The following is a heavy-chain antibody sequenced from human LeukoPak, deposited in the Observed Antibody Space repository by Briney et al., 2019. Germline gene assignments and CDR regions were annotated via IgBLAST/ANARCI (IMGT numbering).Heavy chain of an antibody. J-gene: IGHJ4*02. CDR1: GGSISSGGYS. Sequence: PSETLSLTCAVSGGSISSGGYSWSWIRQPPGKGLEWIGYIYHSGGTYYNPSLKSRVTISVDRSKNQFSLKLSSVTAADTAVYYCARVGPGEIEVDYWGQGTLVTVSS. CDR3: ARVGPGEIEVDY. D-gene: IGHD1-14*01. CDR2: IYHSGGT. V-gene: IGHV4-30-2*01.